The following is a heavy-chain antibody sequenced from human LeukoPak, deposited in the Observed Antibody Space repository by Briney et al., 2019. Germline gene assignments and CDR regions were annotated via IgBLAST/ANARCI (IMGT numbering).Heavy chain of an antibody. Sequence: SETLSLTCTVSGGSIRSYYWSWIRQPPGKGLEWIGYIYYSGSTNYNPSLKSRVTISVDTSKNQFSLKLSSVTAADTAVYYCARDTGYSGSYYSDYWGQGTLVTVSS. CDR2: IYYSGST. CDR1: GGSIRSYY. J-gene: IGHJ4*02. V-gene: IGHV4-59*12. D-gene: IGHD1-26*01. CDR3: ARDTGYSGSYYSDY.